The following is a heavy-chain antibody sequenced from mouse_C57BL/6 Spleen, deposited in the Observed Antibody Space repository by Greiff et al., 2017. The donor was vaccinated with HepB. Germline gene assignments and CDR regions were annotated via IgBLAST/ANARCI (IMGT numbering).Heavy chain of an antibody. CDR3: AREKMGNYYYAMDY. CDR1: GFTFSDYG. J-gene: IGHJ4*01. V-gene: IGHV5-17*01. D-gene: IGHD2-1*01. Sequence: EVKLVESGGGLVKPGGSLKLSCAASGFTFSDYGMHWVRQAPERGLEWVAYISSGSSTIYYADTVKGRFTISRDNAKNTLFLQMTSLRSEDTAMYYCAREKMGNYYYAMDYWGQGTSVTVSS. CDR2: ISSGSSTI.